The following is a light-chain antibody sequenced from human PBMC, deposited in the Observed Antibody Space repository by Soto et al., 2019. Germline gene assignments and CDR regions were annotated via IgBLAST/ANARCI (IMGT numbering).Light chain of an antibody. CDR1: QSISSSY. Sequence: EIVLTQSPGTLSLSPVERATLSFRASQSISSSYLAWYQQKPGQAPRLLIYGASRRATGIPDRFSGRESGTDFTLTITTLEPEDSAVYFCQQYASSPYTFGQGTKVDIK. CDR2: GAS. CDR3: QQYASSPYT. V-gene: IGKV3-20*01. J-gene: IGKJ2*01.